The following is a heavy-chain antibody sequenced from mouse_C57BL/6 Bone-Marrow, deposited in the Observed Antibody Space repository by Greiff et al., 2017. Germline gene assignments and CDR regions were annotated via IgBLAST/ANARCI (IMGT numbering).Heavy chain of an antibody. Sequence: QVQLQQPGAELVKPGASVKVSCKASGYTFTSYWMHWVKQRPGQGLEWIGRIHPSDSDTNYNQQFKGKATLTVDKSSSTAYMQLSSLASEDAAVYYCAATAQATYAMDYWGQGTSVTVSS. V-gene: IGHV1-74*01. J-gene: IGHJ4*01. CDR3: AATAQATYAMDY. D-gene: IGHD3-2*02. CDR2: IHPSDSDT. CDR1: GYTFTSYW.